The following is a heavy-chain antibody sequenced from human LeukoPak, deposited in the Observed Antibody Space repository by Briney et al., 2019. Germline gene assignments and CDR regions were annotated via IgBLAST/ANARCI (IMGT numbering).Heavy chain of an antibody. CDR3: ARHKNGTATFDY. D-gene: IGHD1-26*01. V-gene: IGHV4-59*08. Sequence: SETLSLTCTVSGVSISGSYCSWIRQSPGKGLEWIGQISYGGITKYNPSLTTRVTISIDTSKNQFSLRLNSVTAADTAVYYCARHKNGTATFDYWGQGTLITVSS. CDR2: ISYGGIT. J-gene: IGHJ4*02. CDR1: GVSISGSY.